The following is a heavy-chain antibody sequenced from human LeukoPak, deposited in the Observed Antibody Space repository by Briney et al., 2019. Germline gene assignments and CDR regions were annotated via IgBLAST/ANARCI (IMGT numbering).Heavy chain of an antibody. Sequence: SETLSLTCTVSGDSISSYYWSWIRQPPGKGLEWIGYIHYSGSTNYNPSLKSRVTISVDTSKNQFSLKLTSVTAADTAVYYCAKTGYDSSGNWFDPWGQGTLVTAFS. CDR1: GDSISSYY. V-gene: IGHV4-59*01. CDR3: AKTGYDSSGNWFDP. J-gene: IGHJ5*02. D-gene: IGHD3-22*01. CDR2: IHYSGST.